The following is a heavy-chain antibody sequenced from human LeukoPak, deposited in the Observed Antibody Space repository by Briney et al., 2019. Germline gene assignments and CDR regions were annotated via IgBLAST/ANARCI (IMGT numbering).Heavy chain of an antibody. CDR2: INPKRGAT. D-gene: IGHD6-13*01. CDR3: ARYAATSGTSLFDP. V-gene: IGHV1-2*02. Sequence: GSLKVSWEASGYTFTGYYIRWVRQAPGQGLEWMCWINPKRGATKYAQKFQGRVTMTRDTAINTAYMEMSSLTSDDTAVYYCARYAATSGTSLFDPWGQGTLVTVSA. J-gene: IGHJ5*02. CDR1: GYTFTGYY.